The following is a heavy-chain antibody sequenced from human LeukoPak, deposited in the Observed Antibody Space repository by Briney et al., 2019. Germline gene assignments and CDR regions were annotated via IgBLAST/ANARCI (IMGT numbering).Heavy chain of an antibody. CDR2: IYYSGST. V-gene: IGHV4-39*07. D-gene: IGHD3-10*01. Sequence: PSETLSLTCTVSGGSISSSSYYWGWIRQPPGKGLEWIGSIYYSGSTYYNPSLKSRVTISVDTSKNQFSLKLSSVTAAVTAVYYCASSPGSGSYYFLSRYWGQGTLVTVSS. J-gene: IGHJ4*02. CDR3: ASSPGSGSYYFLSRY. CDR1: GGSISSSSYY.